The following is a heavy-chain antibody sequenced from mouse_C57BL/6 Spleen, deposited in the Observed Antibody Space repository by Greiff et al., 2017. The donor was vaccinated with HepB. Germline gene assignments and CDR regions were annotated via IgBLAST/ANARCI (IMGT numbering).Heavy chain of an antibody. J-gene: IGHJ4*01. CDR2: IDPETGGT. Sequence: QVQLQQSGAELVRPGASVTLSCKASGYTFTDDEMHWVKQTPVHGLEWIGAIDPETGGTAYNQKFKGKAILTADKSSSTAYMELRSLTSEDSAVYYCTRGGLLQAMDYWGQGTSVTVAS. V-gene: IGHV1-15*01. CDR1: GYTFTDDE. CDR3: TRGGLLQAMDY. D-gene: IGHD2-3*01.